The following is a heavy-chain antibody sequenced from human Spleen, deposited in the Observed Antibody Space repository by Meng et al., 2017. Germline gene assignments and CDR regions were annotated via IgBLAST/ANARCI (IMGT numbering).Heavy chain of an antibody. V-gene: IGHV4-34*01. CDR1: GGSFSDYY. CDR2: INHSGST. Sequence: QVPRQQWGAGRLKPSQTLAITCVVSGGSFSDYYWSWIRQPPGKGLEWIGEINHSGSTNYNPSLESRATISVDTSQNNLSLKLSSVTAADSAVYYCARGPTTMAHDFDYWGQGTLVTVSS. CDR3: ARGPTTMAHDFDY. D-gene: IGHD4-11*01. J-gene: IGHJ4*02.